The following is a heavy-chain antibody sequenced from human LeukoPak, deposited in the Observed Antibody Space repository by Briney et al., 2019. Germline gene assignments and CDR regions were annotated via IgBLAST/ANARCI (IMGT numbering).Heavy chain of an antibody. V-gene: IGHV1-18*01. CDR2: ISAYHGST. J-gene: IGHJ6*03. D-gene: IGHD3-10*01. CDR3: ARDRYYYGSGSYFYYMDV. Sequence: ASVKVSCKASGYTFTNYGISWIRQAPGQGLEWMGWISAYHGSTNYAQKLLGRVTMTRDTSTNTAYLDLTSLSSDDTAVYYCARDRYYYGSGSYFYYMDVWGKGTTVTISS. CDR1: GYTFTNYG.